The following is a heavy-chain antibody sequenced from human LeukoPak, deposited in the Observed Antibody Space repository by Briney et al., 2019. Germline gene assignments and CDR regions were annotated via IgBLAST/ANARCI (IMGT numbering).Heavy chain of an antibody. V-gene: IGHV3-23*01. D-gene: IGHD5-12*01. CDR3: AKDGTRGGGYDYY. Sequence: GGSLRLSCVASGFTFSGYAMSWVRQAPGKGLEWVSAISGSGGSTYYADSVRGRFTISRDTTKNTQCMQRSSPRAANTGVYYLAKDGTRGGGYDYYWGQGTLVTVSS. CDR1: GFTFSGYA. CDR2: ISGSGGST. J-gene: IGHJ4*02.